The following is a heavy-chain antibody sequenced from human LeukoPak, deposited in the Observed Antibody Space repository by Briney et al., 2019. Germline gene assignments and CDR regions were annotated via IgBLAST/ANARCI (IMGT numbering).Heavy chain of an antibody. CDR2: ISSSSDYT. J-gene: IGHJ4*02. V-gene: IGHV3-21*04. Sequence: PGGSLRLSCAASGFTFSSFSMNWVRQAPGKGLEWVSSISSSSDYTYYADSVKGRFTISRDNSKNTLYLQMNSLRAEDTAVYYCARSSGSYYPTFDYWGQGTLVTVSS. CDR3: ARSSGSYYPTFDY. D-gene: IGHD3-10*01. CDR1: GFTFSSFS.